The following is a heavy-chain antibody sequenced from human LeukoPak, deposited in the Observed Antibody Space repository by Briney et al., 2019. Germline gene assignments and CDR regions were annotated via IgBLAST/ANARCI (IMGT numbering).Heavy chain of an antibody. J-gene: IGHJ4*02. D-gene: IGHD3-9*01. CDR2: ISGSGGST. CDR1: GFTFSSYG. V-gene: IGHV3-23*01. CDR3: AKDSTPSDILTGYYNVDY. Sequence: PGGSLRLSCAASGFTFSSYGMSWVRQAPGKGLEWVSAISGSGGSTYYADSVKGRFTISRDNSKNTLYLQMNSLRAEDTAVYYCAKDSTPSDILTGYYNVDYWGQGTLVTVSS.